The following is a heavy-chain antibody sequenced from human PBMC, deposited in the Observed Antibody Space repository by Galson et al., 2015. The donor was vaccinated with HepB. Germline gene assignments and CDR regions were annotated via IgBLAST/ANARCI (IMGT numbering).Heavy chain of an antibody. D-gene: IGHD1-7*01. Sequence: SVKVSCKASGGTFSSYAISWVRQAPGQGLERMGGIIPIFGTANYAQKFQGRVTITADESTSTAYMELSSLRSEDTAVYYCAREKLELRYVYYYYGMDVWGQGTTVTVSS. CDR3: AREKLELRYVYYYYGMDV. V-gene: IGHV1-69*13. CDR2: IIPIFGTA. J-gene: IGHJ6*02. CDR1: GGTFSSYA.